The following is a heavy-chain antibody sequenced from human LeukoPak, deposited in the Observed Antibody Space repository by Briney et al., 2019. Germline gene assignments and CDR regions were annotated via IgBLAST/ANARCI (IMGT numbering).Heavy chain of an antibody. CDR2: ISYDGSK. CDR3: ARYIVSYPHDAFDI. J-gene: IGHJ3*02. D-gene: IGHD1-26*01. Sequence: GGSLRLSCAASGFTFSNYAMHWVRQAPGKGLEWVAVISYDGSKYYADSVKGRFTISRDNSKNSLYLLMNSLRPEDTAFYYCARYIVSYPHDAFDIWGQGTMVTVSS. V-gene: IGHV3-30*04. CDR1: GFTFSNYA.